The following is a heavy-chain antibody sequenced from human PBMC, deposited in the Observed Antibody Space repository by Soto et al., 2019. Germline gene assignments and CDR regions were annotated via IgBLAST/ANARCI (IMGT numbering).Heavy chain of an antibody. D-gene: IGHD6-13*01. Sequence: LSLTCTVSGGSISSSSHFWGWIRQPPGKGLEWIGSIYYSGSTYSNPSLKSRVTISVDTSKNQFSLKLNFVTAADTAVYYCARLQQQLVLWGQGTLVTVSS. CDR3: ARLQQQLVL. CDR2: IYYSGST. V-gene: IGHV4-39*01. CDR1: GGSISSSSHF. J-gene: IGHJ4*02.